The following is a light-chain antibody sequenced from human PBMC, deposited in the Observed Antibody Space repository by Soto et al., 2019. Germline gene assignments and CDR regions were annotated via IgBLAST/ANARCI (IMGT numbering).Light chain of an antibody. Sequence: EIVLTQSPGTLSLSPGERATLSCRASQSVSSNFLAWYQEKPGQAPRLLIYGASSRATGIPDRFSVSGSGTDFTLTISRLEPEDFAVYYCRQYGYSLGFAFGGGTKVEIK. CDR2: GAS. V-gene: IGKV3-20*01. CDR3: RQYGYSLGFA. J-gene: IGKJ4*01. CDR1: QSVSSNF.